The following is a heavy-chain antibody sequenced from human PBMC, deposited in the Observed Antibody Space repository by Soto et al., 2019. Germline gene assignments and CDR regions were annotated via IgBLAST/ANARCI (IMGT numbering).Heavy chain of an antibody. CDR1: GFTFDDYA. V-gene: IGHV3-9*01. J-gene: IGHJ4*02. CDR3: ARGGAYQLRMWGSRDNYFDY. Sequence: PGGSLRLSCAASGFTFDDYAMHWVRQAPGKGLEWVSGISWNSGSIGYADSVKGRFTISRDNAKNSLYLQMNSLRAEDTALYYCARGGAYQLRMWGSRDNYFDYWGQGTLVTVSS. D-gene: IGHD2-2*01. CDR2: ISWNSGSI.